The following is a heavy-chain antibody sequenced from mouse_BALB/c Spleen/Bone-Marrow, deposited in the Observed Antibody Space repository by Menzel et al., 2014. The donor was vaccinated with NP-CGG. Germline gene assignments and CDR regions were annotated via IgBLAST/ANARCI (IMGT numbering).Heavy chain of an antibody. CDR2: INPGSGGT. J-gene: IGHJ4*01. V-gene: IGHV1-54*01. Sequence: VQLQQSGAELVRPGTSVKVSCKASGYAFTNYLIEWVKQRPGQGLKWIGVINPGSGGTNYNEKFKGKATLTADKSSSTAYMKLSSLTSDDSAVYFCARSRGNLYAMDYWGQGTSVTVSS. D-gene: IGHD2-1*01. CDR3: ARSRGNLYAMDY. CDR1: GYAFTNYL.